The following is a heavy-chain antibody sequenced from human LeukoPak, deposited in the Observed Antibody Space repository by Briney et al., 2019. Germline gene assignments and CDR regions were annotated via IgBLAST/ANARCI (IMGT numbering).Heavy chain of an antibody. V-gene: IGHV3-11*01. J-gene: IGHJ4*02. CDR1: GFTFSDYY. Sequence: GGSLRLSCAASGFTFSDYYMSWIRQAPGKGLEWVSYISSSGSTIYYADSVKGRFTISRDNAKNSLYLQMNSLRAEDTAVYYCARDREGSGSYSSGFDYWGQGTLVTVSS. CDR3: ARDREGSGSYSSGFDY. CDR2: ISSSGSTI. D-gene: IGHD3-10*01.